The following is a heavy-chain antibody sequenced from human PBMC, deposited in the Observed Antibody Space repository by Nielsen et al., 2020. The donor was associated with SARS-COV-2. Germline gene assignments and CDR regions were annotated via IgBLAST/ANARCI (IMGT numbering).Heavy chain of an antibody. CDR1: GFIFSDYA. J-gene: IGHJ3*01. CDR2: IWFDGTNE. V-gene: IGHV3-33*08. Sequence: GESLKISCAASGFIFSDYAMAWVRQAPGKGLEWVANIWFDGTNEYIADSVKGRFTVSRDNPKNTLYLQMNSLRAEDTAVYYCARGSSASAFDVWGQGTTVTVSS. CDR3: ARGSSASAFDV. D-gene: IGHD3-22*01.